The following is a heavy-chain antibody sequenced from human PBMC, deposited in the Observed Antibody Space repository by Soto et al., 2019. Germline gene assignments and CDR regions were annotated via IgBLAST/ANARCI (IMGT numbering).Heavy chain of an antibody. CDR2: IIPIFGTA. CDR3: AGKTYDSSGYYLARSVDY. Sequence: GASVKFSCKASGGTFSSYAISWVRQAPGQGLEWMGGIIPIFGTANYAQKFQGRVTITADKSTSTAYMELSSLRSEDTAVYYCAGKTYDSSGYYLARSVDYWGQGTLVTVSS. D-gene: IGHD3-22*01. CDR1: GGTFSSYA. J-gene: IGHJ4*02. V-gene: IGHV1-69*06.